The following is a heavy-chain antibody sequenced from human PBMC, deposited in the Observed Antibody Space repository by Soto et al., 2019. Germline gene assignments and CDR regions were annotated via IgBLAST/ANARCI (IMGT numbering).Heavy chain of an antibody. CDR2: INHSGST. CDR1: GGKIRGYD. J-gene: IGHJ3*02. Sequence: SVMVSQTCSVDGGKIRGYDSRLIRPKQGKGLEWIGEINHSGSTNYNPYLKSRVTISVDTSKNQFSLKLSSVTAADTALYYCAGGRMWDTDAFAIWGQGTTVT. D-gene: IGHD1-26*01. V-gene: IGHV4-34*08. CDR3: AGGRMWDTDAFAI.